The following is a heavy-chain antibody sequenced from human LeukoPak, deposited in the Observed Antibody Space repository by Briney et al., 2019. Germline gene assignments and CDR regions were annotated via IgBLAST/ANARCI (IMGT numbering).Heavy chain of an antibody. CDR3: ARQSIPRYSSSWYYFDY. J-gene: IGHJ4*02. CDR1: GFTFSSYA. D-gene: IGHD6-13*01. Sequence: GGSLRLSCAASGFTFSSYAMHWVRQAPGKGLEWVALISYDESNKYYADSVKGRFTFSRDNSKNTLYLQMNSLRAEDTAVYYCARQSIPRYSSSWYYFDYWGQGTLVTVSS. CDR2: ISYDESNK. V-gene: IGHV3-30*04.